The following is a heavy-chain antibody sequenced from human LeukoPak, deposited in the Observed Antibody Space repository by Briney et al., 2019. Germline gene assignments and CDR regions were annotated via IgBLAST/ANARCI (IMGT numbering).Heavy chain of an antibody. CDR2: IYYSGST. CDR3: ARDTRGRWLQLDY. J-gene: IGHJ4*02. CDR1: GGSISSYY. D-gene: IGHD5-24*01. V-gene: IGHV4-59*01. Sequence: SETLSLTCTVSGGSISSYYWSWIRQPPGKGLERIGYIYYSGSTNYNPSLKSRVTISVDTSKNQFSLKLSSVTAADTAVYYCARDTRGRWLQLDYWGQGTLVTVSS.